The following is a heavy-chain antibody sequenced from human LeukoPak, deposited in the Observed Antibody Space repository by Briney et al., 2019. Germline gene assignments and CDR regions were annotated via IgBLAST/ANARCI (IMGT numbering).Heavy chain of an antibody. Sequence: ETLSLTCTVSGGSISSSSYYWGWIRQPPGKGLEWVSYISSSRTIHYADSVQGRFTISRDNAKNSLYLQMNSLRVEDTAVYYCAREIPYGDYAADFWGQGTLVTVSS. CDR3: AREIPYGDYAADF. CDR1: GGSISSSSYY. J-gene: IGHJ4*02. CDR2: ISSSRTI. D-gene: IGHD4-17*01. V-gene: IGHV3-69-1*01.